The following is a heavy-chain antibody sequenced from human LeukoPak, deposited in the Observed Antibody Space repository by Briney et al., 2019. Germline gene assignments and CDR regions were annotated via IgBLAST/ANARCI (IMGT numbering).Heavy chain of an antibody. Sequence: SEALSLTCTVSGGSISSYYWSWIRQPAGKGLEWIGRIYTSGSTNYNPSLKSRVTISVDTSKNQFSLKLSSVTAADTAVYYCARGGQLWAFGRWGSYMDVWGKGTTVTVSS. D-gene: IGHD5-18*01. CDR2: IYTSGST. V-gene: IGHV4-4*07. CDR1: GGSISSYY. CDR3: ARGGQLWAFGRWGSYMDV. J-gene: IGHJ6*03.